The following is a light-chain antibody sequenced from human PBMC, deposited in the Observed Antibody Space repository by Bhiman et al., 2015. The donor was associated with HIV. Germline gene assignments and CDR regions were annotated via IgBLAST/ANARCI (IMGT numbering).Light chain of an antibody. CDR3: AAWDDSLSGGV. J-gene: IGLJ3*02. CDR1: SSNIGAGYD. V-gene: IGLV1-50*01. CDR2: GNS. Sequence: QSVLTQPPSVSGAPGQRVTISCTGNSSNIGAGYDVHWYQQLPGTAPKLLIYGNSNRPSGVPDRFSASRSGTSASLAISGLRSEDEADYYCAAWDDSLSGGVFGGGTKLTVL.